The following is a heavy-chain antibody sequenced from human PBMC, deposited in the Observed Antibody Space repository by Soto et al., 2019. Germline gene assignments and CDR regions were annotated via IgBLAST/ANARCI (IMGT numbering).Heavy chain of an antibody. CDR2: STTSDV. J-gene: IGHJ5*02. Sequence: TGGSLRLSCAASGFTFSSSAMSWVRQAPGKGLEWVSTSTTSDVYYTDSVRGRFTISRDNSKNTLYLQMDSLRVEDTAIYYCARLTTSWGQGALVTVSS. V-gene: IGHV3-23*01. CDR3: ARLTTS. CDR1: GFTFSSSA.